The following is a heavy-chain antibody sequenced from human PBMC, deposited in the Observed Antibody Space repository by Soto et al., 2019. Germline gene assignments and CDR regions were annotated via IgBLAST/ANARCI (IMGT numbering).Heavy chain of an antibody. CDR3: ARALGYYDSSGNPGWFDP. CDR2: IYYSGST. Sequence: QVQLQESGPGLVKPSQTLSLTCTVSGGSISSGDYYWSWIRQPPGKGLEWIGYIYYSGSTYYNPSLKSRVTLSVDTSKHQFSLKLSSVTAADTAVYYWARALGYYDSSGNPGWFDPWGQGNLVTVSS. J-gene: IGHJ5*02. D-gene: IGHD3-22*01. CDR1: GGSISSGDYY. V-gene: IGHV4-30-4*01.